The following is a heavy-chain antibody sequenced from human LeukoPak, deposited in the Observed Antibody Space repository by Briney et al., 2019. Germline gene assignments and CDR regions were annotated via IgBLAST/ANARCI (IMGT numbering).Heavy chain of an antibody. CDR3: ARAKDIEASTPFDF. V-gene: IGHV6-1*01. J-gene: IGHJ4*02. CDR2: TYYRSTWYN. Sequence: SQTLSLTCVISGDSVSSNSADWNWIRQSPSRGLEWLGGTYYRSTWYNDYAVSVKGRITINPDTSKNQFSLQLDSVTPDDTGVYFCARAKDIEASTPFDFWGQGTLVIVSS. D-gene: IGHD2-15*01. CDR1: GDSVSSNSAD.